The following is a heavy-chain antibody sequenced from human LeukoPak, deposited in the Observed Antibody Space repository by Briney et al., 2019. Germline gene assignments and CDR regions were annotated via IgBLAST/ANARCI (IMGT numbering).Heavy chain of an antibody. Sequence: ASVKASCKASGYTFTSYAMNWVRQAPGQGLEWMGWINTNTGNPTYAQGFTGRFVFSLDTSVSTAYLQISSLKAEDTAVYYCARASSLLLWFGELSYYMDVWGKGTTVTVSS. J-gene: IGHJ6*03. V-gene: IGHV7-4-1*02. CDR3: ARASSLLLWFGELSYYMDV. D-gene: IGHD3-10*01. CDR1: GYTFTSYA. CDR2: INTNTGNP.